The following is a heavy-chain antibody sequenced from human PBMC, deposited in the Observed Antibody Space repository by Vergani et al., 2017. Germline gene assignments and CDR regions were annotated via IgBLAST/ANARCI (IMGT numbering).Heavy chain of an antibody. CDR2: IYYSGST. CDR1: GGSISSYY. V-gene: IGHV4-59*01. D-gene: IGHD2-2*02. CDR3: ARIQVVPAAIRIQYYFDY. J-gene: IGHJ4*02. Sequence: QVQLQESGPGLVKPSETLSLTCTVSGGSISSYYWSWIRQPPGKGLEWIGYIYYSGSTNYNPSLKSRVTISVDTSKNQFSLKLSSVTAADTAVHYCARIQVVPAAIRIQYYFDYWGQGTLVTVSS.